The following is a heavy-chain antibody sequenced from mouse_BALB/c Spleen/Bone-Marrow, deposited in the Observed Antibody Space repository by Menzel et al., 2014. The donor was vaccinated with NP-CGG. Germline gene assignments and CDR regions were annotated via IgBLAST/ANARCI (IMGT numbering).Heavy chain of an antibody. V-gene: IGHV5-17*02. J-gene: IGHJ4*01. CDR2: ISSGSSNI. CDR3: ARWGYYYAMDY. Sequence: EVMLVESGGGLVQPGGSRQLSCAASGFTFSSFGMHWVRRAPEKGLEWVAYISSGSSNINYADTVKGRFTISRDNPKNTLFLQMTSQRSEDTAMYYWARWGYYYAMDYWGQGTSVTVSS. D-gene: IGHD2-2*01. CDR1: GFTFSSFG.